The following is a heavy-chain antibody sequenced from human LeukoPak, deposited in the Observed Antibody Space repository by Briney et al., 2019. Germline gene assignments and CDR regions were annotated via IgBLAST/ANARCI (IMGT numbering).Heavy chain of an antibody. D-gene: IGHD4-17*01. CDR3: AKESTVTPVSVNWFDA. J-gene: IGHJ5*02. CDR2: ISGSGGIT. CDR1: GFTFSNYA. V-gene: IGHV3-23*01. Sequence: GGSLRLSCAASGFTFSNYAMNWVRQAPEKGLEWVSVISGSGGITYYTDSVKGRFTISRDNSKNRLYLHMKSLRAEDTAVYYCAKESTVTPVSVNWFDAWGQGTLVSVSS.